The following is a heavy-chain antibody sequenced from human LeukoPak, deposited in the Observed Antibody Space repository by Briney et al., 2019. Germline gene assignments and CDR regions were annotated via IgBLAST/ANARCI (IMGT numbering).Heavy chain of an antibody. CDR3: ARVDYYDSSGYEGDAFDI. Sequence: SETLSLTCTVSGYSISSGYYWGWIRQPPGKGLEWIGSIYHSGSTYYNPSLKSRVTISVDTSKNHSSLKLSSVTAADTAVYYCARVDYYDSSGYEGDAFDIWGQGTMVTVSS. CDR2: IYHSGST. CDR1: GYSISSGYY. D-gene: IGHD3-22*01. V-gene: IGHV4-38-2*02. J-gene: IGHJ3*02.